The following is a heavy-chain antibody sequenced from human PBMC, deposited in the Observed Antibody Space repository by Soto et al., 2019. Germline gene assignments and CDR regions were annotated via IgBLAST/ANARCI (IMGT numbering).Heavy chain of an antibody. CDR1: GGTFSSYA. D-gene: IGHD2-2*01. CDR2: IIPIFGTA. V-gene: IGHV1-69*13. J-gene: IGHJ6*02. Sequence: SVKVSCKASGGTFSSYAISWVRQAPGQGLEWMGGIIPIFGTANYAQKFQGRVTITADESTSTAYMELSSLRSEDTAVYYCARLVVVPESGYYYYYGMDVWGQGTTVTVSS. CDR3: ARLVVVPESGYYYYYGMDV.